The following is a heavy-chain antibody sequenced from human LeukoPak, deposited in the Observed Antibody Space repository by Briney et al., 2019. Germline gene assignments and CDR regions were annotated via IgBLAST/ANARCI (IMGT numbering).Heavy chain of an antibody. Sequence: GRSLRLSCAASGFTFRNYGMHWVRRAPGKGLEWVAVIWHDGTKQYYADSVKGRFTLSRDDSKNALYLQMNSLRAEDTAVYYCARDGDTSSHYSILDIWGQGTMVTVSS. J-gene: IGHJ3*02. D-gene: IGHD3-22*01. CDR1: GFTFRNYG. CDR3: ARDGDTSSHYSILDI. V-gene: IGHV3-33*01. CDR2: IWHDGTKQ.